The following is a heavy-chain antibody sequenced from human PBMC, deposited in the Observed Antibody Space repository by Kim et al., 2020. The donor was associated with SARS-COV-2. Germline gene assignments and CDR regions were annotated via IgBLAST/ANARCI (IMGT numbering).Heavy chain of an antibody. D-gene: IGHD3-22*01. CDR2: IHQSGST. V-gene: IGHV4-34*01. Sequence: SETLSLTCAVYGGSFSGDYWGWIRQPPGKGLEWIGDIHQSGSTNFNPSFKSRVSISIDTSKNQLSLTLTSVTAADTAVYYCAGGLGPQDTLILHCFDPWGQGTLVTVSS. J-gene: IGHJ5*02. CDR3: AGGLGPQDTLILHCFDP. CDR1: GGSFSGDY.